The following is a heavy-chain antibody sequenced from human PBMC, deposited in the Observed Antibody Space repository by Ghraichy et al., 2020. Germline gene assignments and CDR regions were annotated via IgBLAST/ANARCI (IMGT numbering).Heavy chain of an antibody. D-gene: IGHD5-18*01. CDR3: ARESYIYGPVGWFDP. Sequence: LSLTCAASGFSFSSYWMNWVRQAPGKGLVWVSRINSDGISTDYADSVKGRFTISRDNAKNTLYLQMNSLRAEDTAVYYCARESYIYGPVGWFDPWGQGTLVTVSS. V-gene: IGHV3-74*01. CDR1: GFSFSSYW. CDR2: INSDGIST. J-gene: IGHJ5*02.